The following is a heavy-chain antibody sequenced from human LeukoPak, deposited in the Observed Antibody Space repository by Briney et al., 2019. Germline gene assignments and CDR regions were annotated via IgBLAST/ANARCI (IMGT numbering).Heavy chain of an antibody. CDR2: ISGSGGST. V-gene: IGHV3-23*01. D-gene: IGHD6-19*01. CDR1: GFTFSSYA. J-gene: IGHJ4*02. Sequence: GGSLRLSCAASGFTFSSYAMSWVRQAPGKGLEWVSAISGSGGSTYYADSAKGRFTISRDNSKNTLYLQMNSLRAEDTAVYYCAKTTAKGIAVAGSGYYFDYWGQGTLVTVSS. CDR3: AKTTAKGIAVAGSGYYFDY.